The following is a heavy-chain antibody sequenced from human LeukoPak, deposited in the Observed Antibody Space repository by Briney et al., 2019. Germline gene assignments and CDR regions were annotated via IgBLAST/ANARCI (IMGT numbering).Heavy chain of an antibody. CDR3: ARDGGDGYNSYYYYYYGMDV. V-gene: IGHV6-1*01. CDR1: GDSVSSNSAA. J-gene: IGHJ6*02. Sequence: SQTLSLTCAISGDSVSSNSAAWNWIRQSPSRGLEWLGSTYYRSKWYNDYAVSVKSRITNNPDTSKNQFSLQLNSVTPEDTAVYYCARDGGDGYNSYYYYYYGMDVWGQGTTVTVSS. CDR2: TYYRSKWYN. D-gene: IGHD5-24*01.